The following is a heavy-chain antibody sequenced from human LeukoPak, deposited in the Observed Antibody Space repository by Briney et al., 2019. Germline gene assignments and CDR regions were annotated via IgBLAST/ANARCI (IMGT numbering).Heavy chain of an antibody. J-gene: IGHJ5*02. V-gene: IGHV4-34*01. CDR2: INHSGST. Sequence: SETLSLTCAVYGGSFSGYYWSWIRQTPGKGLEWIGEINHSGSTNYNPSLKSRVTISVDTSKKQFSLKLTSVTAADTAVYYCPRGGSGYSKGWFDPWGQGTLVTVSS. CDR1: GGSFSGYY. CDR3: PRGGSGYSKGWFDP. D-gene: IGHD1-26*01.